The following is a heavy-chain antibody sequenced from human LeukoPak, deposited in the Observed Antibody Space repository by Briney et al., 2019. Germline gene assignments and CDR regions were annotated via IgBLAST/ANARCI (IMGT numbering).Heavy chain of an antibody. D-gene: IGHD1-26*01. CDR2: IIDSGIST. Sequence: GGSLRLSCAASGFTFNSYAMAWVRQAPEKGLEWVSSIIDSGISTYYADSVKGRFTISRDNSKNTLYLQMNSLRAEDTAVYYCAKGSRGNYDYWGRGTLVTVSS. J-gene: IGHJ4*02. CDR1: GFTFNSYA. CDR3: AKGSRGNYDY. V-gene: IGHV3-23*01.